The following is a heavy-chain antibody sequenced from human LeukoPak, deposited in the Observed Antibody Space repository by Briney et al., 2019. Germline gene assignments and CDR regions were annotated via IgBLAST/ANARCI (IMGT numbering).Heavy chain of an antibody. V-gene: IGHV3-33*01. CDR3: VRVGPSGSYFDY. CDR1: AFSFSNYG. D-gene: IGHD1-26*01. CDR2: IWSDASTE. J-gene: IGHJ4*02. Sequence: GGSLRLSCAASAFSFSNYGMHWVRQAPGKGLEWVAVIWSDASTEYYADSVKGRFTISRDNSKSTLYLQMNSLRAEDTAVYYCVRVGPSGSYFDYWGQGTLVTVSS.